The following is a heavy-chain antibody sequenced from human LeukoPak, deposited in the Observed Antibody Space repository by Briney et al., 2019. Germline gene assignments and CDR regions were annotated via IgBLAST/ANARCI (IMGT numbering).Heavy chain of an antibody. CDR3: ARGRDGYCSSTSCYFGWELDYYYYMDV. J-gene: IGHJ6*03. CDR2: ISAYNGDT. CDR1: GYTFSSHG. D-gene: IGHD2-2*01. Sequence: GASVKVSCKASGYTFSSHGNIWVRQAPGQGLEWMGWISAYNGDTNYAQKFQGRVTMTTDTSTSTAYMELRSLRSDDTAVYYCARGRDGYCSSTSCYFGWELDYYYYMDVWGKGTTVTVSS. V-gene: IGHV1-18*01.